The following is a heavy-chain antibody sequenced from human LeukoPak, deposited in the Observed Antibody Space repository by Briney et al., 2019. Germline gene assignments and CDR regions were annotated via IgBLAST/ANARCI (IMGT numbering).Heavy chain of an antibody. CDR1: GYTFTSYG. Sequence: GASVKVSCKASGYTFTSYGISWVRQAPGQGLEWMGRISAYNGNTNYAQKLQGRVTMTTDTSTSTAYMELRSLRSDDTAVYYCARDRTGHYYGSTFDYWGQGTLVTVSS. CDR3: ARDRTGHYYGSTFDY. J-gene: IGHJ4*02. V-gene: IGHV1-18*01. D-gene: IGHD3-10*01. CDR2: ISAYNGNT.